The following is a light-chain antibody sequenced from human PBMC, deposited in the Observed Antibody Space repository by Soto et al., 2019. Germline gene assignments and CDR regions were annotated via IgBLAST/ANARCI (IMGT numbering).Light chain of an antibody. CDR1: SGDVGNYNL. J-gene: IGLJ2*01. CDR3: SSYTTNNTVV. CDR2: EDD. V-gene: IGLV2-14*02. Sequence: QSALTQPASVSGSPGQSITISCTGVSGDVGNYNLVSWYQQHPAKAPKLIIYEDDKRPSGVSHRFSGSKSGNTASLTISDLQGEDEADYYCSSYTTNNTVVFGGGTKLTVL.